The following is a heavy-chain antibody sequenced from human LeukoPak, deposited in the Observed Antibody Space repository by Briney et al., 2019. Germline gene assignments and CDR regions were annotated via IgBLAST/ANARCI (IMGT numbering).Heavy chain of an antibody. CDR1: GFTVSSNY. V-gene: IGHV3-66*01. Sequence: GGSLRLSCAASGFTVSSNYMSWVRQAPGKGLEWVPVIYSGGSTYYADSVKGRFTISRDNSKNTLYLQMNSLRAEDTAAYYCARGLDLAGEVDYWGQGTLVTVSS. D-gene: IGHD2-15*01. CDR3: ARGLDLAGEVDY. J-gene: IGHJ4*02. CDR2: IYSGGST.